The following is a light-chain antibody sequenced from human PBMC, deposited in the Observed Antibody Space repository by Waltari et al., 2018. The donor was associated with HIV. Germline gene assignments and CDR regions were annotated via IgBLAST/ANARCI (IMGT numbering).Light chain of an antibody. V-gene: IGKV4-1*01. CDR2: WAS. CDR1: QSVLYRSSKKNY. CDR3: QQYYGYSYT. Sequence: DIVMTQSTDSLALSLGERATISCKSSQSVLYRSSKKNYLAWYQQKPGQPPKLLIHWASTRASGVPDRFSGSGSGTDFTLTISSLQAEDVAVYYCQQYYGYSYTFGQGTKLEIK. J-gene: IGKJ2*01.